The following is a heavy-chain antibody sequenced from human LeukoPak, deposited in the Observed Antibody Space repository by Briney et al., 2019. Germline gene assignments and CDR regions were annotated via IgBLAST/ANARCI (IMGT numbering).Heavy chain of an antibody. Sequence: GGSLRLSCVASGFTFSSYEMNWVRQAPGKGLEWVSYISSSGTTTFYADSVKGRFTISRDNAKNSLYLQMNSLRAEDTAVYYCARDSGFGEVDYWGQGTLVTVSS. D-gene: IGHD3-10*01. CDR2: ISSSGTTT. CDR3: ARDSGFGEVDY. CDR1: GFTFSSYE. J-gene: IGHJ4*02. V-gene: IGHV3-48*03.